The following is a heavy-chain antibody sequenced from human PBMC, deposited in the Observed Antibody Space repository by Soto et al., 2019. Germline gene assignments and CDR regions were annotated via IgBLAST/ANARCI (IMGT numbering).Heavy chain of an antibody. CDR1: GFTFSSYS. D-gene: IGHD4-17*01. V-gene: IGHV3-21*01. Sequence: EVQLVESGGGLVKPGGSLRLSCAASGFTFSSYSMNWVRQAPGKGLEWVSSISSSSSYIYYADSVKGRFTISRDNAKNSLYLQMNSLRAEDTAVYYCARDGGLRFYRLLDYWGQGTLVTVSS. CDR3: ARDGGLRFYRLLDY. CDR2: ISSSSSYI. J-gene: IGHJ4*02.